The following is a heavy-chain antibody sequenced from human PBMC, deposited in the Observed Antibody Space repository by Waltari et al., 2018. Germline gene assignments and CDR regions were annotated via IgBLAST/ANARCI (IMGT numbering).Heavy chain of an antibody. J-gene: IGHJ1*01. CDR1: GGPISTNYT. V-gene: IGHV4-39*01. Sequence: QLQLQESGPGLVKPSETLSLPCTVPGGPISTNYTWGWIRQPPGKGLEWMGNMQYRGSTFYNPSLESRVTISLDTWKNQFSLRLSSVGAADTAVYFCGRIAFGDEGGYFQYWGQGTLVTVSS. CDR3: GRIAFGDEGGYFQY. CDR2: MQYRGST. D-gene: IGHD4-17*01.